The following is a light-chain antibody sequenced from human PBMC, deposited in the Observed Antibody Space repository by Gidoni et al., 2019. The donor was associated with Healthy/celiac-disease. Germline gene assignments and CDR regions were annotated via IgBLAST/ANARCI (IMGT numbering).Light chain of an antibody. CDR3: QQSYSTPPWT. V-gene: IGKV1-39*01. CDR2: AAS. CDR1: QSISSY. J-gene: IGKJ1*01. Sequence: DIQMTQSPSSLSASVGDRVTITCRASQSISSYLNWYQQKPGKAPKLLIYAASSLQSGDPSRFSGSGSGTDFTLTISSLQPEDFATYYCQQSYSTPPWTFXQXTKVEIK.